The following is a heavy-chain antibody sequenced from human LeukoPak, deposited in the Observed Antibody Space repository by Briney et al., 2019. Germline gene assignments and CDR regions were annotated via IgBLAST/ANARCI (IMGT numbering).Heavy chain of an antibody. V-gene: IGHV3-30-3*01. Sequence: GGSLRLSCAASGFTFSSYAMHWVRQAPGKGLEWVAVISYDGSNKYYADSVKGRFTISRDNSKNTLYLQMNSLRAEDTAVYYCARDPGLLSDYDILTGQPRYFQHWGQGTLVTVSS. CDR1: GFTFSSYA. CDR3: ARDPGLLSDYDILTGQPRYFQH. CDR2: ISYDGSNK. D-gene: IGHD3-9*01. J-gene: IGHJ1*01.